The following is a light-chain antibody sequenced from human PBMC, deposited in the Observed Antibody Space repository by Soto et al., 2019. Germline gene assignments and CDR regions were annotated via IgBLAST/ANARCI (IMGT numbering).Light chain of an antibody. J-gene: IGKJ2*01. CDR1: QSVLYSSRNKNY. Sequence: DIVMTQSPDSLAVSLGERATINCKSSQSVLYSSRNKNYLAWYQQKPGQSPKLLIYWASTRESGVPDRFSGSGSGTDLTLTISSLQAEDVAVYYCQQYYSTPYTFGRGTKLEIK. CDR2: WAS. V-gene: IGKV4-1*01. CDR3: QQYYSTPYT.